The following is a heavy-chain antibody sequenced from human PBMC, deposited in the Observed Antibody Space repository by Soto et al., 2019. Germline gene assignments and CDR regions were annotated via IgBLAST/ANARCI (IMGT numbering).Heavy chain of an antibody. V-gene: IGHV1-2*04. J-gene: IGHJ4*02. D-gene: IGHD4-17*01. CDR1: GYTFTSYY. CDR2: INPNSGGT. Sequence: QVQLVQSGAEVKKPGASVKVSCEASGYTFTSYYIHWVRQAPGQRLEWMGWINPNSGGTNYAQKFQGWVTMTRDTSISTAYMELSRLRSDDTAVYYCARAGDYGQTGCDYWGQGTLVTVSS. CDR3: ARAGDYGQTGCDY.